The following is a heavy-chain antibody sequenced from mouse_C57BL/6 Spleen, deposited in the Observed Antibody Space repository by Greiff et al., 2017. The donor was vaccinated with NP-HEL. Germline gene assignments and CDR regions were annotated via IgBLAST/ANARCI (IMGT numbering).Heavy chain of an antibody. CDR2: IDPETGGT. Sequence: VQLVESGAELVRPGASVTLSCKASGYTFTDYEMHWVKQTPVHGLEWIGAIDPETGGTAYNQKFKGKAILTADKSSSTAYMELRSLTSEDSAVYYCTRLTTEAMDYWGQGTSVTVSS. CDR3: TRLTTEAMDY. D-gene: IGHD1-1*01. V-gene: IGHV1-15*01. CDR1: GYTFTDYE. J-gene: IGHJ4*01.